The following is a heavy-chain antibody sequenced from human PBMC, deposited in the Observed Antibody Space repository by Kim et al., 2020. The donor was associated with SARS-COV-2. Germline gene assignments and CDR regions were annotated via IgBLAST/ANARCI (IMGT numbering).Heavy chain of an antibody. CDR1: GYSFTSYW. CDR3: ARRGWTRNYGMDV. J-gene: IGHJ6*02. V-gene: IGHV5-51*07. Sequence: GESLKISCKGSGYSFTSYWIGWVHQMPGKGLEWMGIIYPGDSDTRYSPSFQGQVTISADKSISTAYLQWSSLKASDTAMYYCARRGWTRNYGMDVWGQGTTVTVSS. D-gene: IGHD2-15*01. CDR2: IYPGDSDT.